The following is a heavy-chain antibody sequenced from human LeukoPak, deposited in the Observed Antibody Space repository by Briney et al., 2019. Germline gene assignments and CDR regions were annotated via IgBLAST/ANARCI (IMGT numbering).Heavy chain of an antibody. CDR1: GYTFTSYG. J-gene: IGHJ4*02. V-gene: IGHV1-18*01. CDR2: ISAYNGNT. Sequence: ASVKVSCKASGYTFTSYGISWVRQAPGQGLEWMGWISAYNGNTNYAQKLQGRVTMTTDTSTSTAYMELRSLRSDDTAVYYCARGWLAETTVVTPYNYWGQGTLVTVSS. CDR3: ARGWLAETTVVTPYNY. D-gene: IGHD4-23*01.